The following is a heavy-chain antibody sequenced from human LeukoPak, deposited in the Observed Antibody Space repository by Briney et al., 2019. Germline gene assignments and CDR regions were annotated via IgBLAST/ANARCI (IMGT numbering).Heavy chain of an antibody. CDR2: IIPILGIA. J-gene: IGHJ4*02. V-gene: IGHV1-69*04. D-gene: IGHD3-22*01. CDR3: ARALGEYYYDSSGYYVFDY. Sequence: ASVKVSCKASGGTFSSYAISWVRQAPGQGLEWMGRIIPILGIANYAQKFQGRVTITADKSTSTAYMELSSLRSEDTAVYYCARALGEYYYDSSGYYVFDYWGQGTLVTVSS. CDR1: GGTFSSYA.